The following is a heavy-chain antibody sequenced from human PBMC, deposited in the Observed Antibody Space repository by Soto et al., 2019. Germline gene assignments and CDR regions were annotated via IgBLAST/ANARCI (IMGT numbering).Heavy chain of an antibody. J-gene: IGHJ5*02. D-gene: IGHD3-10*01. CDR1: GFTFSTYA. V-gene: IGHV3-23*01. CDR3: ARDSTDYYDTGSYCYH. Sequence: PGGSLRLSCAASGFTFSTYAMSWVRQAPGKGLEWVSAIGRNGDSTYYADSVKGRCTISRDNGKNSLYLQMNSLRDEDTAIYYCARDSTDYYDTGSYCYHSGQGTLVTVSS. CDR2: IGRNGDST.